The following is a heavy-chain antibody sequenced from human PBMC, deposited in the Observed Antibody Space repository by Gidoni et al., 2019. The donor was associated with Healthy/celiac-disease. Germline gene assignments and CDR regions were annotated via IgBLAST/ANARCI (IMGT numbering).Heavy chain of an antibody. V-gene: IGHV4-34*01. CDR2: INHSGST. CDR1: GGSFSGYY. J-gene: IGHJ6*02. CDR3: ARGRGVVVPAATPRYYGMDV. Sequence: QVQLQQWGAGLLKPSETLSLTCAVYGGSFSGYYWRWIRQPPGKGLEWIGEINHSGSTNYNPSLKSRVTISVDTSKNQFSLKLSSVTAADTAVYYCARGRGVVVPAATPRYYGMDVWGQGTTVTVSS. D-gene: IGHD2-2*01.